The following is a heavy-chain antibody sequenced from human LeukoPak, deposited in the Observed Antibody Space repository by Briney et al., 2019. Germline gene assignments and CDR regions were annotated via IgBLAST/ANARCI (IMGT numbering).Heavy chain of an antibody. CDR2: IKQDGSEK. CDR3: ARLRGTMVRGVIRAWFDP. J-gene: IGHJ5*02. D-gene: IGHD3-10*01. CDR1: GFTFSSYW. V-gene: IGHV3-7*01. Sequence: GGSLRLSCAASGFTFSSYWMSWVRQAPGKGLEWVANIKQDGSEKYYVDSVKGRFTISRDNAKNSLYLQMNSLRAEDTAVYYCARLRGTMVRGVIRAWFDPWGQGTLVTVSS.